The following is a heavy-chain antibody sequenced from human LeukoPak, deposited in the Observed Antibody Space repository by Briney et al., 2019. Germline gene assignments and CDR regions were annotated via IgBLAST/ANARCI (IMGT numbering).Heavy chain of an antibody. D-gene: IGHD3-10*01. Sequence: SETLSPTCAVYGGSFSSYYWSWIRQPPGKGLEWIGEIYHSGSTNYNPSLKSRVTISVDKSKNQFSLKLSSVTAADTAVYYCARTTNYYGSGSYYKPPSYWYFDLWGRGTLVTVSS. CDR3: ARTTNYYGSGSYYKPPSYWYFDL. CDR2: IYHSGST. CDR1: GGSFSSYY. J-gene: IGHJ2*01. V-gene: IGHV4-34*01.